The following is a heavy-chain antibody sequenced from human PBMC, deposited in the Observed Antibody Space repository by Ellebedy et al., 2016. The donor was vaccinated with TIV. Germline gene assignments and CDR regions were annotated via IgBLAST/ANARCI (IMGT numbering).Heavy chain of an antibody. J-gene: IGHJ4*02. V-gene: IGHV1-69*04. Sequence: ASVKVSCKASGSTFSSYAISWVRQAPGQGLEWMGRIIPILGIANYAQKFQGRVTITADKSTSTAYMELSSLRSEDTAVYYCARDGGMDVLMVSGSDYWGQGTLVTVSS. CDR2: IIPILGIA. D-gene: IGHD2-8*01. CDR1: GSTFSSYA. CDR3: ARDGGMDVLMVSGSDY.